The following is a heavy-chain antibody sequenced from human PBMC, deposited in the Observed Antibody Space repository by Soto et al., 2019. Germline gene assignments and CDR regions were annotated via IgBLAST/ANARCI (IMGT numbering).Heavy chain of an antibody. Sequence: GGSLRLSCAASGFTFSSYSMNWVRQAPGKGLEWVSSISSSSSYIYYADSVKGRFTISRDNAKNSLYLQMNSLRAEDTAVYYCARALGLDFWSGYPEGTLDYWGQRTLVTVSS. CDR2: ISSSSSYI. CDR3: ARALGLDFWSGYPEGTLDY. J-gene: IGHJ4*02. D-gene: IGHD3-3*01. CDR1: GFTFSSYS. V-gene: IGHV3-21*01.